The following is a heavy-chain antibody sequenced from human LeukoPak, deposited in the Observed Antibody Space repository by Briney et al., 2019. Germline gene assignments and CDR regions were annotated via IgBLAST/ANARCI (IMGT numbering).Heavy chain of an antibody. V-gene: IGHV4-39*01. CDR1: GGSIRSCSYY. Sequence: PSETVSLTRSVSGGSIRSCSYYWRWLRQPPGKGLEWIGSIYYSGSTHYHPSLKTRVTISVDTSKNLFSRNLSSVSPAETAVLYCARLTTMVRGVISYWGQGTLVTVSS. D-gene: IGHD3-10*01. J-gene: IGHJ4*02. CDR2: IYYSGST. CDR3: ARLTTMVRGVISY.